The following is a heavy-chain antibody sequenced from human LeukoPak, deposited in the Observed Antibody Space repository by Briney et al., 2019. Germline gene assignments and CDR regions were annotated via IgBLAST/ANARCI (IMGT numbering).Heavy chain of an antibody. J-gene: IGHJ5*02. Sequence: ASVKVSCKTSGYTFTSYGISWVRQAPGHGLEWMGWISTYNGNTNYAQNLQGRIIMTTDTSTSTAYMELRSLRSDDTAVYYCARDWRGCSSTSCSARDWFDPWGQGTLVTVSS. V-gene: IGHV1-18*01. D-gene: IGHD2-2*01. CDR2: ISTYNGNT. CDR1: GYTFTSYG. CDR3: ARDWRGCSSTSCSARDWFDP.